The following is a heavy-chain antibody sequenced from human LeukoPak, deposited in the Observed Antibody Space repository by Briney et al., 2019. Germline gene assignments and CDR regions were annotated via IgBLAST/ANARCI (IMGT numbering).Heavy chain of an antibody. CDR3: ARDYQLWSYYFDY. J-gene: IGHJ4*02. CDR2: INHSGST. CDR1: GGSFSGYY. Sequence: SETLSLTCAVYGGSFSGYYWSWIRQPPGKGLEWIGEINHSGSTNYNPSLKSRVTISVDTSKSQFSLKLSSVTAADTAVYYCARDYQLWSYYFDYWGQGTLVTVSS. D-gene: IGHD5-18*01. V-gene: IGHV4-34*01.